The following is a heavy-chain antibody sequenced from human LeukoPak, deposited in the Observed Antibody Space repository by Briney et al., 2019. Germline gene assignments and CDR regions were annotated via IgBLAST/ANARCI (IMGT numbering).Heavy chain of an antibody. CDR2: IKQDGSEK. Sequence: GSLRLSCAASGFTFSSYWMSWVRQAPGKGLEWVANIKQDGSEKYYVDSVKGRFTISRDNAKNSLYLQMNSLRAEDTAVYYCARGSRRAAIKGYYFDYWGQGTLVTVSS. D-gene: IGHD2-2*02. V-gene: IGHV3-7*01. CDR3: ARGSRRAAIKGYYFDY. CDR1: GFTFSSYW. J-gene: IGHJ4*02.